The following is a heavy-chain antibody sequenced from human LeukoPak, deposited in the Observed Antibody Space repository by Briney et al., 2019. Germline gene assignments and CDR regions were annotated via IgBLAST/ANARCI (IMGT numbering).Heavy chain of an antibody. J-gene: IGHJ6*03. Sequence: SETLSLTCTVSGVSISSYYWSWIRQPAGKGLEWIGRIYTSGSTNYNPSLKSRVTMSVDTSKNQFSLKLSSVTAADTAVYYCARVTAMVRRYYYYMDVWGKGTTVTVSS. D-gene: IGHD5-18*01. CDR1: GVSISSYY. CDR2: IYTSGST. CDR3: ARVTAMVRRYYYYMDV. V-gene: IGHV4-4*07.